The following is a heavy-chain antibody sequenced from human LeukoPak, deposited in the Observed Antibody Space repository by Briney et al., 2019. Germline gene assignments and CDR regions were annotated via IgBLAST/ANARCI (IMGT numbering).Heavy chain of an antibody. CDR3: ARTDILTGSFKD. V-gene: IGHV5-51*01. CDR2: IYPGDPYT. Sequence: GESLKISCKGSGYSFTSYWIGWVRQIPGKGLEWMGIIYPGDPYTRYSPSFQGQVTISADKSISTAYPQWSSLKASDTAMYYCARTDILTGSFKDWGQGTLVTVSS. CDR1: GYSFTSYW. J-gene: IGHJ4*02. D-gene: IGHD3-9*01.